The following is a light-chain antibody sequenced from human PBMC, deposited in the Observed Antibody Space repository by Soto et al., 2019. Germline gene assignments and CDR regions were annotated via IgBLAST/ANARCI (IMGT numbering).Light chain of an antibody. CDR2: AAS. Sequence: EIVMTQSPATLSVSPGERATLSCRASQSVSSNLAWYQQKPGQAPRLLIYAASTRATGIPDRFSGSGSGTDFTLTISRLDPEDLAVYYCQQYGSSLPWTFGQGTKVDIK. CDR1: QSVSSN. V-gene: IGKV3-20*01. CDR3: QQYGSSLPWT. J-gene: IGKJ1*01.